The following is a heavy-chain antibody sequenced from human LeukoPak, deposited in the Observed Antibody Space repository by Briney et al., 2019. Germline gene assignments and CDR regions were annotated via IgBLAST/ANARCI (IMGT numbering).Heavy chain of an antibody. V-gene: IGHV3-30*18. CDR3: AKDRDTAMVSYYFDY. D-gene: IGHD5-18*01. CDR1: GFTFSSYG. Sequence: GGSLRLSCAASGFTFSSYGMHWVRQAPGKGLEWVAVISYDGSNKYYADSVKGRFTISRDSSKNTLYLQMNSLRAEDTAVYYCAKDRDTAMVSYYFDYWGQGTLVTVSS. CDR2: ISYDGSNK. J-gene: IGHJ4*02.